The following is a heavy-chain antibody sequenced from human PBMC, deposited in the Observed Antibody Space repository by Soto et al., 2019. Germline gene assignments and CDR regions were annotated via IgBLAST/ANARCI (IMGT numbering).Heavy chain of an antibody. CDR2: ITYNGDNT. CDR3: ARYIRGPTVFYFDF. V-gene: IGHV3-23*01. Sequence: LRLSCAASGFTFSSYAMTWVRQAPGKGLEWVSVITYNGDNTYYADSVKGRFTISRDNSKDTVHLQMNSLRAEDTAVYYCARYIRGPTVFYFDFWGPGVLVTVSS. J-gene: IGHJ4*02. CDR1: GFTFSSYA. D-gene: IGHD5-18*01.